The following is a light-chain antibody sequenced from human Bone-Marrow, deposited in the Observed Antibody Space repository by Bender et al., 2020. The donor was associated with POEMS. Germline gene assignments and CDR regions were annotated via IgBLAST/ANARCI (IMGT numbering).Light chain of an antibody. CDR2: EVN. Sequence: QSVLTQPASVSGSPGQSITISCTGTSSDIGGYTYVSWYQQHPGKVPKLIIFEVNKRPSGVPDRFSGSRSGNTAYLTVSGLQPDDEADYYYTSYVAANKYVFGSGTTVSVL. CDR3: TSYVAANKYV. V-gene: IGLV2-8*01. CDR1: SSDIGGYTY. J-gene: IGLJ1*01.